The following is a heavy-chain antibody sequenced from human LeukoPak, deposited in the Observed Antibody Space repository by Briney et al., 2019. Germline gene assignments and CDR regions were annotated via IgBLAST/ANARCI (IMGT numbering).Heavy chain of an antibody. CDR1: GYTSTSYY. J-gene: IGHJ6*02. CDR3: ARDTTVTNYYYYGMDV. Sequence: GASVKVSCKASGYTSTSYYMHWVRQAPGQGLEWMGIINPSGGSTSYAQKFQGRVTMTRDTSTSTVYMELSSLRSEDTAVYYCARDTTVTNYYYYGMDVWGQGTTVTVSS. D-gene: IGHD4-17*01. V-gene: IGHV1-46*01. CDR2: INPSGGST.